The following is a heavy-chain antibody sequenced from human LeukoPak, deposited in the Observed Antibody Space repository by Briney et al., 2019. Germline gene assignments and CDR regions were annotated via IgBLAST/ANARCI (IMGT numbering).Heavy chain of an antibody. Sequence: ASVKVSCKASGYTFTSYGISWVRQAPGQGLEWMGWISAYNGNTNYAQKLQGRVTMTTDTSTSTAYMELRSLRSDDTAVYYCARDPYDFLLVFYPTYSSSVRDVGAKGTRVTVPS. D-gene: IGHD3-3*01. CDR2: ISAYNGNT. V-gene: IGHV1-18*01. J-gene: IGHJ6*03. CDR3: ARDPYDFLLVFYPTYSSSVRDV. CDR1: GYTFTSYG.